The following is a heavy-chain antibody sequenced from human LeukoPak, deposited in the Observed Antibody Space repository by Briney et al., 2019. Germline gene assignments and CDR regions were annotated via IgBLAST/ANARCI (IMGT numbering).Heavy chain of an antibody. CDR1: GFTFDDYA. CDR3: AKGVGTMVRGVIDY. D-gene: IGHD3-10*01. J-gene: IGHJ4*02. CDR2: ISWNSGSI. Sequence: SGGSLRLSCAASGFTFDDYAMHWVRQAPGKGLEWVSGISWNSGSIGYADSVKGRFTISRDNAKNSLYLQMNSLRAEDTALYYCAKGVGTMVRGVIDYWGQGTLVTVSS. V-gene: IGHV3-9*01.